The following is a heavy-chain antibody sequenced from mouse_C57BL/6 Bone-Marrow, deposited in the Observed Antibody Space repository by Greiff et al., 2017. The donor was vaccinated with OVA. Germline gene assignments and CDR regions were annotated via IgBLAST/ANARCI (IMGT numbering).Heavy chain of an antibody. D-gene: IGHD5-1*01. Sequence: QVQLQQSGAELVRPGTSVKMSCKASGYTFTNYWIGWAKQRPGHGLEWIGDIYPGGGYTNYNEKFKGKATLTAEKSSSTAYMQFSSLTSEDSAIYYCARKPSLPLYFDYWGQGTTLTVSS. J-gene: IGHJ2*01. CDR3: ARKPSLPLYFDY. V-gene: IGHV1-63*01. CDR2: IYPGGGYT. CDR1: GYTFTNYW.